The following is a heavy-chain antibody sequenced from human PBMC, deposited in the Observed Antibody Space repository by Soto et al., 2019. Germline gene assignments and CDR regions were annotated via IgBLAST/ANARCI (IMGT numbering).Heavy chain of an antibody. J-gene: IGHJ4*02. CDR1: GFTFSSYW. D-gene: IGHD5-18*01. Sequence: EVQLVESGGGLVQPGGSLRLSWVGSGFTFSSYWMHWVRQPPGRGLVWVSRVNSAGSASSYADSVKGRFTVSRDNAKNTLYLQMNSLSAEDTAIYYCATGGYSYGWGYWGQGTLVTVSS. CDR2: VNSAGSAS. V-gene: IGHV3-74*01. CDR3: ATGGYSYGWGY.